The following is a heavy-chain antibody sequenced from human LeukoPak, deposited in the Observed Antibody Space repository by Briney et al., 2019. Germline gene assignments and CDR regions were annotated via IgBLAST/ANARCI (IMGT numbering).Heavy chain of an antibody. D-gene: IGHD2-15*01. Sequence: PSETLSLTCAVYGRSFSGYYWSWIRQPPGKGLEWIGEINHSGSTNYNPSLKSRVTISVDTSKNQFSLKLSSVTAADTAVYYCAKLDYCSGGSCSYRRIYNWFDPWGQGTLVTVSS. CDR3: AKLDYCSGGSCSYRRIYNWFDP. CDR2: INHSGST. J-gene: IGHJ5*02. V-gene: IGHV4-34*01. CDR1: GRSFSGYY.